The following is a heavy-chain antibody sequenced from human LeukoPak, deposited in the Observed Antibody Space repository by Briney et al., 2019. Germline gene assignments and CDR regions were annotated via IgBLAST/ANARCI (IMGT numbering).Heavy chain of an antibody. CDR1: NGSISTYY. J-gene: IGHJ4*02. CDR3: ARHGGTLDYFDS. Sequence: PSGTLSLTCSVSNGSISTYYWSWIRQSPGKGLEWIGYIYYVGTTSYNPSLKRRVTISVHSPKNHFSLRLTSLTAADTALYYCARHGGTLDYFDSWGPGSLVMASS. V-gene: IGHV4-59*08. CDR2: IYYVGTT. D-gene: IGHD1-26*01.